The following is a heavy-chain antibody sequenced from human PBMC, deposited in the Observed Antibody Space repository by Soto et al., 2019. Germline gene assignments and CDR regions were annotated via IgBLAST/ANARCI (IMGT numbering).Heavy chain of an antibody. Sequence: EVQLVDSGGGLVQPGGSLRLSCAASEFTFRSYWMHWVRQSPGKGLVWVSRISGDGSSTNYVDSVKGRFTISRDNAKNTVYLQIDSLRAEDTAVYYCARSLPGTYGAFDLWGQGTMVTVSS. J-gene: IGHJ3*01. CDR2: ISGDGSST. CDR3: ARSLPGTYGAFDL. V-gene: IGHV3-74*01. CDR1: EFTFRSYW. D-gene: IGHD1-7*01.